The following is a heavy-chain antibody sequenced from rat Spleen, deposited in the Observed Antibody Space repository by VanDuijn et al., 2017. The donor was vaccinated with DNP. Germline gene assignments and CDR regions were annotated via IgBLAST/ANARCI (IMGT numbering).Heavy chain of an antibody. CDR2: INYSGST. CDR3: ARSKNTYYGSNYGGFAY. Sequence: EVQLQESGPGLVKPSQSLSLTCSVTGYSITSNYWAWIRKLPGNKMEWIGYINYSGSTSYNPSLKSRISITRDTSKNQFFLHLNSVTTEDTATYYCARSKNTYYGSNYGGFAYWGQGTLVTVSS. V-gene: IGHV3-1*01. CDR1: GYSITSNY. D-gene: IGHD1-9*01. J-gene: IGHJ3*01.